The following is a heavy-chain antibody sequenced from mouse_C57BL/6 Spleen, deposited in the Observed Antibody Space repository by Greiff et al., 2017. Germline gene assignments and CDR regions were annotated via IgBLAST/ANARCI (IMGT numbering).Heavy chain of an antibody. CDR2: LNPNNGGT. V-gene: IGHV1-26*01. J-gene: IGHJ1*03. CDR3: ARPYGSSYWYFDV. Sequence: EVQLQQSGPELVKPGASVKISCKASGYTFTDYYMNWVKQSHGKSLEWIGDLNPNNGGTSYNQKFKGKATLTVDKSSSTAYMELRSLTSEDSAVYYCARPYGSSYWYFDVWGTGTTVTVSS. D-gene: IGHD1-1*01. CDR1: GYTFTDYY.